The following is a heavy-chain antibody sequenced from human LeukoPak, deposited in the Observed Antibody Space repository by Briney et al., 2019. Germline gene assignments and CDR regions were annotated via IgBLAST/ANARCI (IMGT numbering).Heavy chain of an antibody. CDR3: ARSVVRGVAWFDP. D-gene: IGHD3-22*01. J-gene: IGHJ5*02. CDR2: IYYSGST. Sequence: PSETLSLTCTVSGGSISSYYWSWIRQPPGKGLEWIGYIYYSGSTNYNPSLKSRVTISVDTSKNQFSLKLSSVTAADTAVYYCARSVVRGVAWFDPWGQGTLVTVSS. V-gene: IGHV4-59*01. CDR1: GGSISSYY.